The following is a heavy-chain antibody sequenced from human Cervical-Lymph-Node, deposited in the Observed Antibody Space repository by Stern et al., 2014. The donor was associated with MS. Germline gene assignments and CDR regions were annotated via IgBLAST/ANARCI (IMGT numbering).Heavy chain of an antibody. D-gene: IGHD6-13*01. J-gene: IGHJ4*02. CDR3: ASAYSSSHYYFDY. Sequence: QVQLVESGRGVVQPGRSLRLSCAASGFPFSRYAMHWVRQAPGKGLEWGALIWYDGSNPYYADSVTGRFTISRDNFKNTLYLQMNSLRAEDTAVYYRASAYSSSHYYFDYWGQGTLVTVSS. CDR1: GFPFSRYA. V-gene: IGHV3-33*01. CDR2: IWYDGSNP.